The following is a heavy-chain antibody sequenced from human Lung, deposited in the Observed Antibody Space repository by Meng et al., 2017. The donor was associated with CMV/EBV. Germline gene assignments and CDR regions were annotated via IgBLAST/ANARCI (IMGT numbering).Heavy chain of an antibody. CDR3: ARGEQLWLPLDV. CDR2: ISYDGSNK. CDR1: GFTFTTYA. V-gene: IGHV3-30*04. J-gene: IGHJ6*02. D-gene: IGHD5-18*01. Sequence: SLKISCAASGFTFTTYAMHWVRQAPGKGLEWVAVISYDGSNKHYADSVKGRFTISRDNSKNTLYLQMNSLRTVDTAVYSCARGEQLWLPLDVWGQGTTVTVSS.